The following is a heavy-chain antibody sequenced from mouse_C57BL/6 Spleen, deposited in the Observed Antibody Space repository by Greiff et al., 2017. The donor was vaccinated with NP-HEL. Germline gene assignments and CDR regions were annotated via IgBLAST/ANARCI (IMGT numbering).Heavy chain of an antibody. CDR3: ARSQIYYDSCYAMDY. V-gene: IGHV1-76*01. CDR1: GYTFTDYY. J-gene: IGHJ4*01. CDR2: IYPGSGNT. D-gene: IGHD2-4*01. Sequence: QVQLQQSGAELVRPGASVKLSCKASGYTFTDYYINWVKQRPGQGLEWIARIYPGSGNTYYNEKFKGKATLTAEKSSSTAYMQLSSLTSEDSAVYFCARSQIYYDSCYAMDYWGQGTSVTVSS.